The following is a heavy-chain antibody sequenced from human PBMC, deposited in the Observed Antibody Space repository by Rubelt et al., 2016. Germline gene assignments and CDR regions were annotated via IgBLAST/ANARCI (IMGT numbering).Heavy chain of an antibody. J-gene: IGHJ4*02. D-gene: IGHD3-22*01. CDR1: GYSFKRYA. V-gene: IGHV1-18*01. CDR3: ARDPSNTSGFHAYFDY. Sequence: QVQLVQSGAEVKEPGASIKVSCKTSGYSFKRYAISWVRQAPGQGLEWMGWISTYHGDTRYAQNFQGRVTMTTDTSTSTGYRGLRSLRSDDTAVYSCARDPSNTSGFHAYFDYWGQGALVTVSS. CDR2: ISTYHGDT.